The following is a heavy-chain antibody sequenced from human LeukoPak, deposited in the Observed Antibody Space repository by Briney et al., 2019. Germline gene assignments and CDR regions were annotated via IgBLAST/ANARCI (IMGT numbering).Heavy chain of an antibody. J-gene: IGHJ4*02. CDR2: ISGSGDST. CDR1: GFIFSSCA. Sequence: GGSLRLSCAASGFIFSSCAMSWVRQAPGKGLEWVSGISGSGDSTDYADSVKGRFTISRDNSKNTLYLQINSLSAEDTAVYYCERPRSDNLLTGSLYYSDNWGQGTLVTVSS. CDR3: ERPRSDNLLTGSLYYSDN. D-gene: IGHD3-9*01. V-gene: IGHV3-23*01.